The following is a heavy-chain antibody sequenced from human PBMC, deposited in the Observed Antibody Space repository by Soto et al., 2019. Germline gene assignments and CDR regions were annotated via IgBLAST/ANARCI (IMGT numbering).Heavy chain of an antibody. D-gene: IGHD6-13*01. CDR1: GFSLSTTTVG. Sequence: SGPTLVNPTQTLTLTCTLSGFSLSTTTVGVGWIRQPPGKALEWLALIYWDDDRRYIPSLKNRLTITKDTSKNQVVLTMTNMDPVDTATYYCAHSNIAAAGDNWFDPWGQGTLVTVSS. CDR3: AHSNIAAAGDNWFDP. V-gene: IGHV2-5*02. CDR2: IYWDDDR. J-gene: IGHJ5*02.